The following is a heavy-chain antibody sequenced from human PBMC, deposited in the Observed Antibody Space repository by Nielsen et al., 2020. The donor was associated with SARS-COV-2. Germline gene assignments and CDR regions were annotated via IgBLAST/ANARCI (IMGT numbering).Heavy chain of an antibody. CDR3: AKDTRAAAGTVRWFDR. CDR2: ISWNSGSI. V-gene: IGHV3-9*01. D-gene: IGHD1/OR15-1a*01. CDR1: GFTFDDHA. J-gene: IGHJ5*02. Sequence: GGSLRLSCAASGFTFDDHAMHRVRQNAGKGLEWVAGISWNSGSIAYADSVKGRFTISRDNAKNSLYLQMNSLRPEDTALYYCAKDTRAAAGTVRWFDRWGQGTPVTVSS.